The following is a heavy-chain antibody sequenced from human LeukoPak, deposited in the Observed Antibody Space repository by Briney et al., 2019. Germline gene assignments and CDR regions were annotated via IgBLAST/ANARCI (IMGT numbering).Heavy chain of an antibody. CDR2: IYSGGST. J-gene: IGHJ6*02. CDR1: GXTVSSNY. Sequence: PGGSLRLSCAASGXTVSSNYMSWVRQAPGKGLEWVSVIYSGGSTYYADSVKGRFTISRDNSKNTLYLQMNSLRAEDTAVYYCARGTDHYYYYGMDVWGQGTTVTVSS. CDR3: ARGTDHYYYYGMDV. V-gene: IGHV3-53*01.